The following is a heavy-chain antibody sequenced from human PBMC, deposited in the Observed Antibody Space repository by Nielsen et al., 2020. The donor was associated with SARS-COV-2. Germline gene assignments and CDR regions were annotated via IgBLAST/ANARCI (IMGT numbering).Heavy chain of an antibody. CDR2: IKQDGSEK. J-gene: IGHJ3*02. Sequence: VRQMPGKGLEWVANIKQDGSEKYYVDSVKGRFTISRDNAKNSLYLQMNSLRAEDTAVYYCARVKGSDIIQLWSDAFDIWGQGTMVTVSS. CDR3: ARVKGSDIIQLWSDAFDI. D-gene: IGHD5-18*01. V-gene: IGHV3-7*02.